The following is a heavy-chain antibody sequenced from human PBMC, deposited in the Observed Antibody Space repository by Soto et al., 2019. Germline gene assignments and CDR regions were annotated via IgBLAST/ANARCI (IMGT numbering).Heavy chain of an antibody. CDR2: IYYSGST. CDR1: GGSISSGGYY. J-gene: IGHJ6*03. V-gene: IGHV4-31*03. D-gene: IGHD2-15*01. Sequence: SETLSLTCTVSGGSISSGGYYLSWIRQHPGKGLEWIGYIYYSGSTYYNPSLKSRVTISVDTSKNQFSLKLSSVTAADTAFYYCARLSLGYCRAGSCHASTYHYYSMDVWGKGTMVTVS. CDR3: ARLSLGYCRAGSCHASTYHYYSMDV.